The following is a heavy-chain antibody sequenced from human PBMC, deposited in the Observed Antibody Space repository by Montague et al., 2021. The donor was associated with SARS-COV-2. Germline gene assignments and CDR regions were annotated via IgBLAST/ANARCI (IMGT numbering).Heavy chain of an antibody. Sequence: SETLSLTCTVSGASISSRSYYWVCIRQPPGKGLEWIVIKYYSGSTYYNPTLKSRVTISGDTSKNQFSLNLSSVTAADTALYYCATLPSSITIFGVVQGYYLDDWGQGTLVTVSS. J-gene: IGHJ4*02. V-gene: IGHV4-39*01. CDR2: KYYSGST. CDR3: ATLPSSITIFGVVQGYYLDD. CDR1: GASISSRSYY. D-gene: IGHD3-3*01.